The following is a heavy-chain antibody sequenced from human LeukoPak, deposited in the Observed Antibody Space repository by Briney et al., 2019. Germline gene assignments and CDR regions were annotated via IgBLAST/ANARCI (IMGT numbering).Heavy chain of an antibody. CDR2: INHSGST. Sequence: SETLSLTCAVYGGSFSGYYWSWIRQPPGKGLEWIGEINHSGSTNYNPSLKSRVTISVDTSKNQFSLKLSSVTAADTAVYYCARGFSYYDILTGYVYHATWQKYYLDYWGQGTLVTVSS. CDR1: GGSFSGYY. CDR3: ARGFSYYDILTGYVYHATWQKYYLDY. J-gene: IGHJ4*02. V-gene: IGHV4-34*01. D-gene: IGHD3-9*01.